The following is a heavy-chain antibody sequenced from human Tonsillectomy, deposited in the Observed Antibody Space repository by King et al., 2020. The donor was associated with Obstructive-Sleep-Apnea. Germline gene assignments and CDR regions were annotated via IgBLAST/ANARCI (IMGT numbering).Heavy chain of an antibody. CDR2: IRYDGTNR. D-gene: IGHD6-25*01. Sequence: VQLVESGGGVVQPGGSLRLSCTASGVIFSNYGMHWVRQAPGTGLEWVAFIRYDGTNRYYADAVKGRFTISRDNSKNTLYLQMSSLRAEDTAIYYCGKSVGDVYSSACPDNWGQGNLVSVSS. J-gene: IGHJ4*02. CDR3: GKSVGDVYSSACPDN. CDR1: GVIFSNYG. V-gene: IGHV3-30*02.